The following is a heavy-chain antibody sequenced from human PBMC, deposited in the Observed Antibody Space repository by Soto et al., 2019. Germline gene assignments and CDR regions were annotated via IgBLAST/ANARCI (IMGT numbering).Heavy chain of an antibody. CDR1: RHSFTSYC. CDR2: IYPGDSDT. D-gene: IGHD1-20*01. CDR3: ARREITGHGGWFDP. J-gene: IGHJ5*02. Sequence: GESLKISCKGSRHSFTSYCIGWARQMPGKGLVWKGIIYPGDSDTRYSPSFQGQVPISADKSISTAYLQWSSLKASDTAMYYCARREITGHGGWFDPWGQGARVTVA. V-gene: IGHV5-51*01.